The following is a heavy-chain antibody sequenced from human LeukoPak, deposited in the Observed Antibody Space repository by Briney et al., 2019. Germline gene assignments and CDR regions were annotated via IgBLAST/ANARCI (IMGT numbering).Heavy chain of an antibody. V-gene: IGHV4-4*07. J-gene: IGHJ5*02. CDR3: ARGIKGAVYPNWFDP. Sequence: SETLSLTCTVSGGSISSYYWSWIRQPAGKGLEWIGRIYTSWSTNYNPSPKSRVTMSVDTSKNQFSLKLSSVTAADTAVYYCARGIKGAVYPNWFDPWGQRTLVTPSS. D-gene: IGHD5/OR15-5a*01. CDR2: IYTSWST. CDR1: GGSISSYY.